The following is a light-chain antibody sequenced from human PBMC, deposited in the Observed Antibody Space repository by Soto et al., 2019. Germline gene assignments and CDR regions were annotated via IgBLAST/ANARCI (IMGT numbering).Light chain of an antibody. CDR1: SSNIGNNF. Sequence: QSVLTQPPSVSAAPGQTVTISCSGGSSNIGNNFVSWYQQLPGTAPKLLIYDNNKRPSGIPDRFSASRSATSATLAITGRQTGDGAVYYCGTWDTSLSGGLFGGGTKLTVL. CDR2: DNN. V-gene: IGLV1-51*01. J-gene: IGLJ2*01. CDR3: GTWDTSLSGGL.